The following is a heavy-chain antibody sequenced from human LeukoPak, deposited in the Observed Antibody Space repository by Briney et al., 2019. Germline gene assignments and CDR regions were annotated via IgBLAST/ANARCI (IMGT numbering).Heavy chain of an antibody. D-gene: IGHD3-22*01. V-gene: IGHV4-39*01. Sequence: RPSETLSLTCTVSGGSISSSSYCWGWIRQPPGKGLEWIGSIYYSGSTYYNPSLKSRVTISVDTSKNQFSLKLTSVTAADTAVYYCASYLGQTEVVINPNNYFFDVWGRGTLVTVSS. CDR2: IYYSGST. CDR1: GGSISSSSYC. J-gene: IGHJ2*01. CDR3: ASYLGQTEVVINPNNYFFDV.